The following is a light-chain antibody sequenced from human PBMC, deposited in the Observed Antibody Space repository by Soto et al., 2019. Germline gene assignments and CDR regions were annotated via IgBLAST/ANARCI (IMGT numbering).Light chain of an antibody. V-gene: IGKV3-20*01. CDR3: QQYGRSPYT. Sequence: EIVLTHSPGTLSLSPGERATLSCSASQSVSSSYLAWYQQKPGQAPRLLIYGASSRATGIPDRFSGSGAGTDFTLTISRLEPEDFAVYYCQQYGRSPYTFGQGTKLEI. CDR1: QSVSSSY. CDR2: GAS. J-gene: IGKJ2*01.